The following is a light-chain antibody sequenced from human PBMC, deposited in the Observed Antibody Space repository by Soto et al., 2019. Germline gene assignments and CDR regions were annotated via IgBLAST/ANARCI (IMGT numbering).Light chain of an antibody. J-gene: IGLJ2*01. Sequence: QSVLTQPPSVSAAPGQKVTISCSGSSSNLGNTYVSWYQQLPGTAPKLLIYDSNKRPSGIPDRFSGSKSGTSATLGITGRQTGDEADYYCGTWDSSLSAVVFGVGTKLTVL. CDR2: DSN. CDR3: GTWDSSLSAVV. CDR1: SSNLGNTY. V-gene: IGLV1-51*01.